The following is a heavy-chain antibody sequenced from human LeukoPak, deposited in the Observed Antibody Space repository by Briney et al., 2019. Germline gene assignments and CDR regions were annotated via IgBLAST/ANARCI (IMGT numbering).Heavy chain of an antibody. CDR2: TSSSGSTM. Sequence: KSGGSLRLSCASSGFTFSDYYMSWIRQAPGKGLEWVSRTSSSGSTMYHEDYVKGRFTLSRDNAKNSLYLQMNSLRAEDTAVYYCARARYSNTWFDYWGQGALVTVSS. CDR3: ARARYSNTWFDY. D-gene: IGHD6-13*01. CDR1: GFTFSDYY. V-gene: IGHV3-11*01. J-gene: IGHJ4*02.